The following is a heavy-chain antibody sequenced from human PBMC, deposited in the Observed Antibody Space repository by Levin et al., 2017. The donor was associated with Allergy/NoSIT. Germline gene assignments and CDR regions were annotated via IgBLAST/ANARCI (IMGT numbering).Heavy chain of an antibody. D-gene: IGHD3-3*01. V-gene: IGHV4-59*01. J-gene: IGHJ6*02. CDR3: ARGRGWGEYYDFWSGASDYYYYYGMDV. CDR2: IYYSGST. Sequence: SQTLSLTCTVSGGSISSYYWSWIRQPPGKGLEWIGYIYYSGSTNYNPSLKSRVTISVDTSKNQFSLKLSSVTAADTAVYYCARGRGWGEYYDFWSGASDYYYYYGMDVWGQGTTVTVSS. CDR1: GGSISSYY.